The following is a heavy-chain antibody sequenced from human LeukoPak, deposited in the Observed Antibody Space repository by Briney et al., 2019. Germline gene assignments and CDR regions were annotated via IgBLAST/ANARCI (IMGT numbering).Heavy chain of an antibody. CDR2: ISASGYTT. V-gene: IGHV3-23*01. Sequence: GGSLRLSCAASGFTFSSYGMSWVRQAPGKGLEWVSTISASGYTTYYADSVKGRFTISRDNSKNTLYLQMNSLRAEDTAVYYCAKVGFSEMEWLLYSDHWGQGTLVTVSS. CDR1: GFTFSSYG. D-gene: IGHD3-3*01. J-gene: IGHJ4*02. CDR3: AKVGFSEMEWLLYSDH.